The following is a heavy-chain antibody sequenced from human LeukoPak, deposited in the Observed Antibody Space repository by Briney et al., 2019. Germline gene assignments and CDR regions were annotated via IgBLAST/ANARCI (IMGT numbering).Heavy chain of an antibody. CDR3: ARVRLGRGLDY. CDR2: IHTSGST. CDR1: GDSISSSY. D-gene: IGHD6-19*01. V-gene: IGHV4-4*07. J-gene: IGHJ4*02. Sequence: SETLSLTCTASGDSISSSYWGWIRQPAGKGLEWIGRIHTSGSTYYSPSLKSRVTMSVDTSTNQFSLKLSSVTAAGTAMYYCARVRLGRGLDYWGQGTLVTVSS.